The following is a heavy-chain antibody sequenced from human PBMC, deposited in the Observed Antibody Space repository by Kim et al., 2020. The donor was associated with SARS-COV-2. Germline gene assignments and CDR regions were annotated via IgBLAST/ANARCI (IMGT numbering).Heavy chain of an antibody. CDR2: IYYSGST. D-gene: IGHD6-19*01. V-gene: IGHV4-31*03. J-gene: IGHJ4*02. CDR3: ARGGSSGWYGFFDY. CDR1: GGSISSGGYY. Sequence: SETLSLTCTVSGGSISSGGYYWTWIRQHPGKGLEWIGYIYYSGSTYYNPSLKSRVTISVDTSKNQFSLKLSSVTAADTAVYYCARGGSSGWYGFFDYWGQGTLVTVSS.